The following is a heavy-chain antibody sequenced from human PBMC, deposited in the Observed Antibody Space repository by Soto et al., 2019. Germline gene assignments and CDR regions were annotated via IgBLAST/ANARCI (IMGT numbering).Heavy chain of an antibody. Sequence: ASVKVSCKASGYTFTSYAIHWVRQAPGQRLEWMGWINAGNGNTKYSQKFQGRVTITRDTSASTAYMELSSLRSEDTAVYYCARVGEITMIVVGGYFDYWGQGTLVTVS. CDR1: GYTFTSYA. J-gene: IGHJ4*02. D-gene: IGHD3-22*01. CDR2: INAGNGNT. CDR3: ARVGEITMIVVGGYFDY. V-gene: IGHV1-3*01.